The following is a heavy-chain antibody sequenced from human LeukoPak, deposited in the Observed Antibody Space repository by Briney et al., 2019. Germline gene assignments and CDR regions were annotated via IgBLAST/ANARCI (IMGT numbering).Heavy chain of an antibody. D-gene: IGHD5-18*01. CDR1: GGSISRSGYY. J-gene: IGHJ4*02. Sequence: PSETLSLTCTVSGGSISRSGYYWGWIRQTPGKGLEWIGSIYYSGSTYYKSSLNSRVTISLDTSKNQFSLKLSSVTAADTAVYYCARARHGYIYGYRPNELGHFFDYWGQGTLVTVSS. V-gene: IGHV4-39*07. CDR3: ARARHGYIYGYRPNELGHFFDY. CDR2: IYYSGST.